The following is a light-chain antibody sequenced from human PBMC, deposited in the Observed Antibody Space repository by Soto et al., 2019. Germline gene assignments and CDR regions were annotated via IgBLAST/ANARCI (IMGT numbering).Light chain of an antibody. V-gene: IGKV3-15*01. CDR2: GAS. CDR1: QSVSSN. J-gene: IGKJ4*01. CDR3: QQYDNWPPVT. Sequence: EIVMTQSPATLSVSPGERATLSCRASQSVSSNLAWYQQKPGQAPRLLIYGASTRATGIPARFSGSGSGTEFTLTISSLQSEDFAVYFCQQYDNWPPVTFGGGTKVDIK.